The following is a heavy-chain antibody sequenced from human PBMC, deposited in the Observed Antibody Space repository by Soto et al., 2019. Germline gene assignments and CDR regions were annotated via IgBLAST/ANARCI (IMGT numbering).Heavy chain of an antibody. CDR2: ISGSGGST. J-gene: IGHJ3*02. D-gene: IGHD2-2*01. CDR3: AKVLKKGYCSSTSCPDAFDI. V-gene: IGHV3-23*01. Sequence: GGSLRLSCAASGFTFSSYAMSWVRQAPGKGLEWVSAISGSGGSTYYADSVKGRFTISRDNSKNTLYLQMNSLRAEDTAVYYCAKVLKKGYCSSTSCPDAFDIWGQGTMVTVSS. CDR1: GFTFSSYA.